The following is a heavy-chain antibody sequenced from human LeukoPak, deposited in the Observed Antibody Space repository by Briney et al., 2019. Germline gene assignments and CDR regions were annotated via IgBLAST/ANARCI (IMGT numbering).Heavy chain of an antibody. J-gene: IGHJ4*02. V-gene: IGHV3-66*02. Sequence: PGGSLRLSCAASGFTVSTNYMNWVRQAPGKGLEWVSVLYSGGFTYYADSVKGRFSISRDSSKSTLYLQMDSLRAEDTAVYFCARIIVVVPSAIPDYGDYYFHYWGQGTLVTVSS. CDR2: LYSGGFT. CDR1: GFTVSTNY. D-gene: IGHD2-2*02. CDR3: ARIIVVVPSAIPDYGDYYFHY.